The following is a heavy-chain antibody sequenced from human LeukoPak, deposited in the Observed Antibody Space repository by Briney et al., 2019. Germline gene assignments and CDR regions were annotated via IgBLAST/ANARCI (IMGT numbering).Heavy chain of an antibody. CDR2: ISDTGATT. Sequence: GVSLRLSCAGSGFTFSSYAMSWVRQATGKGLKWVSAISDTGATTYDADSVKGRFTISRDNSRSTLYLQMNSLRAEDTALYYCAKDTSIGRYCTNGVCSPFDYWGQGTLVTVSS. J-gene: IGHJ4*02. CDR1: GFTFSSYA. D-gene: IGHD2-8*01. V-gene: IGHV3-23*01. CDR3: AKDTSIGRYCTNGVCSPFDY.